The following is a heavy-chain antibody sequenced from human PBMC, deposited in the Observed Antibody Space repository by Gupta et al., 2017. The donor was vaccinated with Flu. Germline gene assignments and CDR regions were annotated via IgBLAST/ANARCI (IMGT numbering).Heavy chain of an antibody. CDR1: GFTFGDYA. CDR2: IRSKAYGGTT. V-gene: IGHV3-49*03. J-gene: IGHJ3*02. Sequence: EVQLVESGGGLVQPGRSLRLSCTASGFTFGDYAMSWFRKAPGKGLEWVGFIRSKAYGGTTEYAASVKGRFTISRDDSKSIAYLQMNSLKTEDTAVYYCTRVPTYCGGDCFAAFDIWGQGTMVTVSS. CDR3: TRVPTYCGGDCFAAFDI. D-gene: IGHD2-21*02.